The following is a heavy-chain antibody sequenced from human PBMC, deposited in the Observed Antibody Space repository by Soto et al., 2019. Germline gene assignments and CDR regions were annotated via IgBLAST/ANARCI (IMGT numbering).Heavy chain of an antibody. Sequence: EVQLVESGGGLVQPGGSLRLSCAASGFTFTNYWMHWVRQVPGKGLVWVSRINGDGAYRSYADFAKGRFIISRDNGKNTVYLQMNGFRAEDTSVYYCARDFIPAETPGDDFDYWGRGTLVTVSS. V-gene: IGHV3-74*01. CDR2: INGDGAYR. D-gene: IGHD2-21*01. CDR1: GFTFTNYW. CDR3: ARDFIPAETPGDDFDY. J-gene: IGHJ4*02.